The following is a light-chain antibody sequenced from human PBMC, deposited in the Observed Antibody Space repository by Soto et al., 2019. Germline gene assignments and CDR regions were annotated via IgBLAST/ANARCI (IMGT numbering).Light chain of an antibody. CDR3: QQYGSSLYT. Sequence: EIVLTQSPGTLSLSPGERATLSCRASQSVSSSYLAWYQQKPGEAPRLLIYSASSRATGIPDRFSGSGSGTDFTLTISSLEPEDFAVYYCQQYGSSLYTFGQGTKLEI. CDR2: SAS. J-gene: IGKJ2*01. V-gene: IGKV3-20*01. CDR1: QSVSSSY.